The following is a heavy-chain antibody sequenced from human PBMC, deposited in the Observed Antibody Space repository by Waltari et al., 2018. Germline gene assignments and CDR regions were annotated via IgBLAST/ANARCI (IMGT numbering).Heavy chain of an antibody. CDR3: ARSPPSYSSSWYFFEH. V-gene: IGHV1-2*02. CDR1: GSPFTGHY. Sequence: QVQLVQPGAAVTRPGASVKVLCQASGSPFTGHYKHWIRQAPGQGLEWMGWINTNLGGTKFAQKFQGRITLTRDTSITTAYMELRRLTFDDTAVYYCARSPPSYSSSWYFFEHWGQGTLVTVSS. J-gene: IGHJ4*02. CDR2: INTNLGGT. D-gene: IGHD6-13*01.